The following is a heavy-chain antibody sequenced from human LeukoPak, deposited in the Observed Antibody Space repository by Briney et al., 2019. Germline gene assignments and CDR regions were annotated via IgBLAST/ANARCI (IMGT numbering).Heavy chain of an antibody. CDR2: ISWNSDSI. CDR1: GFTFDDYA. CDR3: AKGKKSANWFDP. Sequence: PGGSVRLSCAASGFTFDDYAMLWVRQAPGKGLEWVSGISWNSDSIGYADSVKGRFTISRDNAKNSLYLQMNSLRAEDTALYYCAKGKKSANWFDPWGQGTLVTVSS. V-gene: IGHV3-9*01. J-gene: IGHJ5*02.